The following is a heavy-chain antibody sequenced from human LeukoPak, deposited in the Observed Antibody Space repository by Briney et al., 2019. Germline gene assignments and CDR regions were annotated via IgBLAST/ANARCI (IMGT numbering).Heavy chain of an antibody. J-gene: IGHJ6*02. Sequence: SETLSLTCAVYGGSFSGYYWSWIRQPPGKGLEWIGEINHSGSTNYNPSLKSRVTISVDTSKNQFSLKLSSVTAADMAVYYCARIQTVAAPPSYYYYGMDVWGQGTTVTVSS. CDR3: ARIQTVAAPPSYYYYGMDV. D-gene: IGHD6-6*01. CDR1: GGSFSGYY. CDR2: INHSGST. V-gene: IGHV4-34*01.